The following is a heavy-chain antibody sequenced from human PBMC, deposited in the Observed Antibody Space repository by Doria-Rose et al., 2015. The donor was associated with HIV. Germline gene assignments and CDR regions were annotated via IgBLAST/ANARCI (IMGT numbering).Heavy chain of an antibody. CDR3: ARIKSSRWYHKYYFDF. CDR2: IFSDDER. D-gene: IGHD6-13*01. Sequence: QVTLKESGPVLVKPTETLTLTCTVSGVSLSSPGMGVSWIRQPPGKALEWLANIFSDDERSYKTSLKSRLTISRGTANSQVALTMTDMDPVDTATYYCARIKSSRWYHKYYFDFWGQGTLVIVSA. J-gene: IGHJ4*02. V-gene: IGHV2-26*01. CDR1: GVSLSSPGMG.